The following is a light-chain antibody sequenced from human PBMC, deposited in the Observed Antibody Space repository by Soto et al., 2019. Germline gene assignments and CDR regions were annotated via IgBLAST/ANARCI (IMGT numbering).Light chain of an antibody. J-gene: IGKJ5*01. CDR2: DAS. CDR3: RHRVNQLIT. V-gene: IGKV3-11*01. Sequence: EIACSKSPANLTLYPGDRASLTCRATQRVSSNLLTYQQKPGRTPRHLIYDASNSATGIPARFSGSGSETDFTLTIISLEPEDVIVNYYRHRVNQLITFGQGTRLEIK. CDR1: QRVSSN.